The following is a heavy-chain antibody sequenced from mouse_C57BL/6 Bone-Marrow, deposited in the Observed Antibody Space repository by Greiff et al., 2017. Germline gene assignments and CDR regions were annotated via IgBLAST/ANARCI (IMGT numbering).Heavy chain of an antibody. Sequence: EVQRVESGGGLVKPGGSLKLSCAASGFTFSDYGMHWVRQAPEKGLEWVAYISSGSSTIYYADTVKGRFPISRDNAKNTLFLQMTSLGSEDTAMYYCARDYDYDGAYWGQGTLVTVSA. V-gene: IGHV5-17*01. D-gene: IGHD2-4*01. J-gene: IGHJ3*01. CDR3: ARDYDYDGAY. CDR2: ISSGSSTI. CDR1: GFTFSDYG.